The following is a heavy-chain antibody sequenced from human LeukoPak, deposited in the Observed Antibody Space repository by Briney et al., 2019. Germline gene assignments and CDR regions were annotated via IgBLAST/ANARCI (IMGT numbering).Heavy chain of an antibody. D-gene: IGHD3-10*01. CDR2: INSDGSTT. V-gene: IGHV3-74*01. J-gene: IGHJ4*02. CDR3: ARGRGSGSSDY. CDR1: GFSISSYW. Sequence: PGGSLRLSCAASGFSISSYWMHWVRQVQGKGLVWVSRINSDGSTTIYADSVKGRFTISRDNAKNTLFLQMNSLRAEDTAVYYCARGRGSGSSDYWGQGTLVTVSS.